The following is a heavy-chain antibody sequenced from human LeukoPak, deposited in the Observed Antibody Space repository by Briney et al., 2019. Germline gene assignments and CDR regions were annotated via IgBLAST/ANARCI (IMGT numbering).Heavy chain of an antibody. Sequence: SETLSLTCAVSGGSISSHYWSWVRQPPGKGLEWIGYIYYSGTTNYNPSLKSRVTISVDTSKNQFSLKLSSVTAADTAVYYCARYQRLHYYYYYGMDVWGQGTTVTVSS. CDR3: ARYQRLHYYYYYGMDV. V-gene: IGHV4-59*11. CDR1: GGSISSHY. D-gene: IGHD6-25*01. CDR2: IYYSGTT. J-gene: IGHJ6*02.